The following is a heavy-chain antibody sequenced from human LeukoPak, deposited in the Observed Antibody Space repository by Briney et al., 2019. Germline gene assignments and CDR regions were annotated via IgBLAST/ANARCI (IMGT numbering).Heavy chain of an antibody. CDR2: VNPHSGGT. J-gene: IGHJ4*02. Sequence: ASVKVSCKASGYTFTDYYIHWVRQAPGHGLEWMGWVNPHSGGTNFAQRFRGRVTLTRDTSVTTAYMELSRLRSDDTAVYYCARDKSGSSGWYSYFDYWGQGTLVTVSS. V-gene: IGHV1-2*02. D-gene: IGHD6-19*01. CDR1: GYTFTDYY. CDR3: ARDKSGSSGWYSYFDY.